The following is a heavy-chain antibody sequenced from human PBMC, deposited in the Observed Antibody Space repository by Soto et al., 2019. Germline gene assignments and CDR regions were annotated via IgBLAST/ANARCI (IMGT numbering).Heavy chain of an antibody. CDR1: GFTFSSYA. CDR2: ISYDGSNK. J-gene: IGHJ4*02. D-gene: IGHD3-22*01. V-gene: IGHV3-30*04. CDR3: ARGRWVRRSDSSGYYLDY. Sequence: GGSLRLSCAASGFTFSSYAMHWVRQAPGKGLEWVAVISYDGSNKYYADSVKGRFTISRDNSKNTLYLQMNSLRAEDTAVYYCARGRWVRRSDSSGYYLDYWGQGTLVTVSS.